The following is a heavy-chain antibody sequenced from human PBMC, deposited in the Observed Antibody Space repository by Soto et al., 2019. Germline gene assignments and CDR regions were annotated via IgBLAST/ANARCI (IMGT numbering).Heavy chain of an antibody. D-gene: IGHD6-13*01. Sequence: GTSVEASWEASGYAFTSCCLRSVRQSLGQGLEWMGWISAYNGNTNYAQKLQGRVTMTTDTSTSTAYMELRSLRSDDTAVYYCARGDSSSWYNWFDPWGQGPLVTV. CDR2: ISAYNGNT. CDR3: ARGDSSSWYNWFDP. V-gene: IGHV1-18*01. J-gene: IGHJ5*02. CDR1: GYAFTSCC.